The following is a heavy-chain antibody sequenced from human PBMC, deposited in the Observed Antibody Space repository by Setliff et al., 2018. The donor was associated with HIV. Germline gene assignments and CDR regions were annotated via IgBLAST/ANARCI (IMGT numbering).Heavy chain of an antibody. D-gene: IGHD1-26*01. CDR2: INQDGREK. CDR1: GFTVSPYW. CDR3: AKMGATWFDP. J-gene: IGHJ5*02. V-gene: IGHV3-7*01. Sequence: GGSLRLSCAASGFTVSPYWMSWVRQGPEGLEWVANINQDGREKNYAGSVKGRFTISRDNAKNSLYLQMNRLRAEDTAVYYCAKMGATWFDPWGQGTLVTVPS.